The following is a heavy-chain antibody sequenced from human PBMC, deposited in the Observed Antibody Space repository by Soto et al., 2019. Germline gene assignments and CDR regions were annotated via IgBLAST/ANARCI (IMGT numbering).Heavy chain of an antibody. CDR1: GFTFSSYA. CDR2: ISYDGSNK. Sequence: PGGSLRLSCAASGFTFSSYAMHWVRQSPGKGLEWVAVISYDGSNKYYADSVKGRFTISRDNSKNTLYLQMNSLRAEDTAVYYCARDGWAAYSSSFGYYFDYWGQGTLVTVSS. D-gene: IGHD6-13*01. CDR3: ARDGWAAYSSSFGYYFDY. J-gene: IGHJ4*02. V-gene: IGHV3-30-3*01.